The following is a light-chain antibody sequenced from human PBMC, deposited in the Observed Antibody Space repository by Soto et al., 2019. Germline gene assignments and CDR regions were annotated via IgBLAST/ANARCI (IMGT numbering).Light chain of an antibody. J-gene: IGLJ2*01. Sequence: QSVLTQPPSASGSPGQSVTISCTGTSSDVGDYNYVSWYQQHPGKAPKLMIYEVSKRPSGVPDRFSGSKSGNMASLTVSGLQAEDEADYYCSSYAGSNNFVFGGGTKLTVL. CDR3: SSYAGSNNFV. V-gene: IGLV2-8*01. CDR1: SSDVGDYNY. CDR2: EVS.